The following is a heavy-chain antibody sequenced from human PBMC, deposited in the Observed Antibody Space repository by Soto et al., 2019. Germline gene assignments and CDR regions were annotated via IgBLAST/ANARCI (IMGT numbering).Heavy chain of an antibody. D-gene: IGHD6-6*01. CDR2: INHSGST. CDR3: ARGLSIAGLYPARDV. Sequence: TSETLSVTCAVYGGFFSGYYWSWIRQPPGKGLEWIGEINHSGSTNYNPSLKSRVTISVDTSKNQFSLKLSSVTAADTAMYYCARGLSIAGLYPARDVRCPGTTVSASS. CDR1: GGFFSGYY. J-gene: IGHJ6*02. V-gene: IGHV4-34*01.